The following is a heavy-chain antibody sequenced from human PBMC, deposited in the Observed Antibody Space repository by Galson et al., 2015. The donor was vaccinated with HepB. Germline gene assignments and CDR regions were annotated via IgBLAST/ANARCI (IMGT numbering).Heavy chain of an antibody. J-gene: IGHJ6*02. CDR2: ISSGSNSI. D-gene: IGHD5-18*01. V-gene: IGHV3-21*01. CDR3: ARVLYSYERGNYYGLDV. CDR1: GFAFTSYT. Sequence: SLRLSCAASGFAFTSYTFNWVRQAPGKGPEWVSSISSGSNSIDYADSVKGRFTISRHNAKSSLYLQMNSLRVEDTAVYYCARVLYSYERGNYYGLDVWGQGTTVTVSS.